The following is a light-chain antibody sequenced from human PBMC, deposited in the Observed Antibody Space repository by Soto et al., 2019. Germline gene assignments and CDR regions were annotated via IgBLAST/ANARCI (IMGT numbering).Light chain of an antibody. Sequence: EIVLTQSPATLSLSPGERATLSCRASQSVSSYLAWYQQKPGQAPRLLIYDASNWATGIPARFSGSGSGTDFTLTISSLEPEDFAVYYCQQRSNWPLTFGGGTNVELK. CDR2: DAS. CDR1: QSVSSY. CDR3: QQRSNWPLT. J-gene: IGKJ4*01. V-gene: IGKV3-11*01.